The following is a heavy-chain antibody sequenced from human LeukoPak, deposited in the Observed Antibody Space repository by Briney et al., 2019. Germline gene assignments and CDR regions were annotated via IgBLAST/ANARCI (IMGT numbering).Heavy chain of an antibody. V-gene: IGHV3-7*01. J-gene: IGHJ5*02. CDR3: AREISSWYRTEGRFDP. CDR2: IKQDGSEK. D-gene: IGHD6-13*01. Sequence: GGSLGLSCAASGFIFSNYWMTWVRQAPGKGLEWVANIKQDGSEKYYVDSVRGRFTISRDNAKSSLYLQMNSLRAEDTATYYCAREISSWYRTEGRFDPWGQGTPVTVSS. CDR1: GFIFSNYW.